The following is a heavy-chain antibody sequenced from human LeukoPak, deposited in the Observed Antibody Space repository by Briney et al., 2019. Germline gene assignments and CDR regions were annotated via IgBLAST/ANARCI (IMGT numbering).Heavy chain of an antibody. CDR1: GYTFTSYG. CDR2: ISAYNGNT. Sequence: GASVKVSCKASGYTFTSYGISWVRQAPGQGLEWMGWISAYNGNTNYAQKLQGRVTMTTDTSTSTAYMELRSLRSDDTAVYYCALEWDFWSGYPGCYYYYGMDVWGQGTTVTVSS. D-gene: IGHD3-3*01. V-gene: IGHV1-18*01. J-gene: IGHJ6*02. CDR3: ALEWDFWSGYPGCYYYYGMDV.